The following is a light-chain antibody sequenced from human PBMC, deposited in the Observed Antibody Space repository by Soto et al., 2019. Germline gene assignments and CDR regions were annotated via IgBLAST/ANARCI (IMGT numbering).Light chain of an antibody. CDR1: QSISSGF. V-gene: IGKV3-20*01. CDR3: QLLT. J-gene: IGKJ4*01. Sequence: PGERATLSCRASQSISSGFLAWYQQKPGQAPRLLIYGASSRATGIPDRFSGSGSGTDFTLTISRLEPEDSAVYYCQLLTFGGGTKVEIK. CDR2: GAS.